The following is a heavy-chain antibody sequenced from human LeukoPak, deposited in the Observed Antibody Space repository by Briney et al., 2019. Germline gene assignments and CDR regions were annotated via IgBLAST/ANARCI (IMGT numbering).Heavy chain of an antibody. J-gene: IGHJ4*02. CDR3: TRDGIWLTATIAGHY. CDR2: ISGSGGST. Sequence: PGGSLRLSCAASGFTFSSYAMSWVRQAPGKGLEWVSAISGSGGSTYYADSVKGRFTISRDNSKNTLYLQMNSLRAEDTAVYYCTRDGIWLTATIAGHYWGQGTLVTVSS. D-gene: IGHD1-26*01. V-gene: IGHV3-23*01. CDR1: GFTFSSYA.